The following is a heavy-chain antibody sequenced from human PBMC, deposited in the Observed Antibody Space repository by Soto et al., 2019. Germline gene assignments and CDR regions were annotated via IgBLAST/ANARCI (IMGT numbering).Heavy chain of an antibody. CDR1: GFSLSTSGLG. Sequence: QITLKESGPTLVKPTQTLTLTCTFSGFSLSTSGLGVGWIRQPPGKALECLALIYWDDDKRYSPSLQRRLTITKDTSRNPVVLTMTNMDPVDTATYYCALPAVAGAFDIWGQGTMVTVSS. CDR2: IYWDDDK. CDR3: ALPAVAGAFDI. J-gene: IGHJ3*02. V-gene: IGHV2-5*02. D-gene: IGHD6-19*01.